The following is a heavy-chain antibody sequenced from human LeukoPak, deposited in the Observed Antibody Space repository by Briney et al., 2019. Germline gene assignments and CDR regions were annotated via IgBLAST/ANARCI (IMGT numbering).Heavy chain of an antibody. J-gene: IGHJ4*02. V-gene: IGHV1-46*01. CDR2: INPSGDST. Sequence: ASVKVSCKASGYTFTIYSMQWVRQAPGQGLEWMGIINPSGDSTSYTQKLQGRLTMTRDTSTNTVYMELSSLRSDDTAVYYCARGATYISGHHDAWGQGTLVTVSS. CDR1: GYTFTIYS. D-gene: IGHD6-19*01. CDR3: ARGATYISGHHDA.